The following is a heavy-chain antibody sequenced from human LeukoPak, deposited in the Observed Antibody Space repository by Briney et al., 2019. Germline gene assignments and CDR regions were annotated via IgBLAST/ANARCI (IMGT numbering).Heavy chain of an antibody. CDR1: GFIVPSNY. D-gene: IGHD4-17*01. V-gene: IGHV3-53*01. J-gene: IGHJ3*02. Sequence: GGSLRLSCAASGFIVPSNYMNWVRQAPGKGLEWVSVIYSSGSTYYADSVKGRFTISRDNSKNTLYLQMNSLRAEDTAIYYCARGIYGPNNAFDIWGQGTMVTVSS. CDR2: IYSSGST. CDR3: ARGIYGPNNAFDI.